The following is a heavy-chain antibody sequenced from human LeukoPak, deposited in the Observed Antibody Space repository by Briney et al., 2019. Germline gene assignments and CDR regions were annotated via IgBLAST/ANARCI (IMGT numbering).Heavy chain of an antibody. CDR3: AASGYSYGYAGYFDY. CDR1: GGSFSGYY. J-gene: IGHJ4*02. D-gene: IGHD5-18*01. CDR2: INHSGST. V-gene: IGHV4-34*01. Sequence: SETLSLTCAVYGGSFSGYYWSWIRQPPGKGLEWIGEINHSGSTNYNPSLKSRVTISVDTSKNQFSLKLSSVTAADTAVYYCAASGYSYGYAGYFDYWGQGTLVTVSS.